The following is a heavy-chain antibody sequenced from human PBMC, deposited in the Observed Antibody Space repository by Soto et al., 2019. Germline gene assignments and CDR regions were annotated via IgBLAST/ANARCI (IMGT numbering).Heavy chain of an antibody. V-gene: IGHV4-30-4*01. D-gene: IGHD3-3*01. J-gene: IGHJ5*02. CDR1: GGSISSGDYS. CDR3: ARGVTVFGLVSRFWFDP. Sequence: SETLSLTCTVSGGSISSGDYSWSWVRQSSGKGLEWIGHIYNSGITYYNPSLKSRVVISIDPSRNQFSLRLNSLTAADRAVYFCARGVTVFGLVSRFWFDPWGQGTVVTVSS. CDR2: IYNSGIT.